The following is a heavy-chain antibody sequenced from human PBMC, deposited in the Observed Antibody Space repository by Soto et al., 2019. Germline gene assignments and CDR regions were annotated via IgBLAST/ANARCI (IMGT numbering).Heavy chain of an antibody. D-gene: IGHD3-16*01. CDR3: ARDRLGQFDP. Sequence: ASVKLSCKASGYTFTSYAINWVRQATGQRLEWMGWMNASNGNTDYSQKFQGRVTMTRNTSASTAYMELSSLRSEDTAVYYCARDRLGQFDPWGQGTLVTVSS. CDR1: GYTFTSYA. J-gene: IGHJ5*02. V-gene: IGHV1-3*01. CDR2: MNASNGNT.